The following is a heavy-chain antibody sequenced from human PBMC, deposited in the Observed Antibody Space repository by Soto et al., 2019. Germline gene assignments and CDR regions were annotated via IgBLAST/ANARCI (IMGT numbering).Heavy chain of an antibody. CDR3: ASGFSGDYNSY. Sequence: PGGSLRLSCEGSGFTFRNYALSWVRQAPGKGLEWVSATSGSGGSTYYAGSVKGRFTISRDNSKSTVYLQMNSLRAEDTAVYYCASGFSGDYNSYRGQGTLVTVSS. J-gene: IGHJ4*02. CDR1: GFTFRNYA. D-gene: IGHD4-17*01. CDR2: TSGSGGST. V-gene: IGHV3-23*01.